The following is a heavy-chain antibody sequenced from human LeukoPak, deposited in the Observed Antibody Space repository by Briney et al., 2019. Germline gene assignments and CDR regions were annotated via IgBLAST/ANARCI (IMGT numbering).Heavy chain of an antibody. CDR1: GFTFSSYA. V-gene: IGHV3-23*01. D-gene: IGHD1-26*01. CDR3: AKDHSVHSGSNYGAYFDY. CDR2: ISGSGGST. J-gene: IGHJ4*02. Sequence: GGSLRLSCAASGFTFSSYAMSWVRQAPGKGLEWVSAISGSGGSTYYADSVKGRFTISRDNSKNTLYLQMISLRAEDTAVYYCAKDHSVHSGSNYGAYFDYWGQGTLVTVSS.